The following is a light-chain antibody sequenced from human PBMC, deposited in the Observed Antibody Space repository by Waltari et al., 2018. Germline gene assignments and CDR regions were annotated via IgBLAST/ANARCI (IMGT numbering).Light chain of an antibody. CDR3: SSYTTTNTPHYV. CDR2: DVY. J-gene: IGLJ1*01. V-gene: IGLV2-14*03. CDR1: SSDIGGYPY. Sequence: QSALTQPASVSGSPGQSLTLSCTGSSSDIGGYPYVSWYQQHPGKAPKLIIYDVYNRPSGVSSRFSGSKSGTTASLTISGLQAEDEADYYCSSYTTTNTPHYVFGSGTRVTVL.